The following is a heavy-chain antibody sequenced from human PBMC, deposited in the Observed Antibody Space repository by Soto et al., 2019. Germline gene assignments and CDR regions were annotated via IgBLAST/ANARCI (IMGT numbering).Heavy chain of an antibody. D-gene: IGHD1-26*01. CDR3: AREAGIVGATFDY. V-gene: IGHV4-59*01. CDR2: IYYSGST. J-gene: IGHJ4*02. Sequence: QVQLQESGPGLVKPSETLSLTCTVSGGPISSYYWSWIRQPPGKGLEWIGYIYYSGSTNYNPSLKSRVTISVDTSKNQFSLKLSSVTAADTAVYYCAREAGIVGATFDYWGQGTLVTVSS. CDR1: GGPISSYY.